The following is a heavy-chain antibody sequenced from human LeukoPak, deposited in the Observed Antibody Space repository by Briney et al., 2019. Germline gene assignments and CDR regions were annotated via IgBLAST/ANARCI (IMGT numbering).Heavy chain of an antibody. CDR3: ARVSSGSSSWSGYYYGMDV. CDR2: ISSSSSTI. D-gene: IGHD6-13*01. Sequence: PGGSLRLSCAASGFTFSSYVMSWVRQAPGKGLEWVSYISSSSSTIYYADSVKGRFTISRDNAKNSVYLQMNSLRAEDTAVYYCARVSSGSSSWSGYYYGMDVWGQGTTVTVSS. J-gene: IGHJ6*02. CDR1: GFTFSSYV. V-gene: IGHV3-48*01.